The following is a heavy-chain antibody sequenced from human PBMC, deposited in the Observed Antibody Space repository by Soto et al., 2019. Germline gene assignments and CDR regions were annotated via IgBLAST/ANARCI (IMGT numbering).Heavy chain of an antibody. V-gene: IGHV1-46*01. D-gene: IGHD1-26*01. J-gene: IGHJ4*02. CDR2: INQSGGST. CDR3: ARSGIVGATDFDD. Sequence: SVHVSCQPSVYTFSSYYMQWVRQAPGQGLEWMGIINQSGGSTSYAQKFQGRVTMTRDTTTSTVDMELSSLRSEDTSLYDYARSGIVGATDFDDWGQGTRVKFSS. CDR1: VYTFSSYY.